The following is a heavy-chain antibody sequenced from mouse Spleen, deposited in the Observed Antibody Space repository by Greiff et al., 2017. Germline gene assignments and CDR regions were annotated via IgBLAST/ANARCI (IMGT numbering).Heavy chain of an antibody. CDR3: ARHPEGYFDV. CDR1: GFTFSSYA. V-gene: IGHV5-9-3*01. Sequence: EVKVVESGGGLVKPGGSLKLSCAASGFTFSSYAMSWVRQTPEKRLEWVATISSGGSYTYYPDSVKGRFTISRDNAKNTLYLQMSSLRSEDTAMYYCARHPEGYFDVWGAGTTVTVSS. J-gene: IGHJ1*01. CDR2: ISSGGSYT.